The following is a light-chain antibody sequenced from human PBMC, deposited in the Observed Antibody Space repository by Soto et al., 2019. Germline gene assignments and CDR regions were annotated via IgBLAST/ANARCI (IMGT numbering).Light chain of an antibody. CDR1: SSDVGGYNY. J-gene: IGLJ2*01. CDR2: EVS. V-gene: IGLV2-8*01. CDR3: SPYAGSNNLV. Sequence: QSALTQPPSASGSPGQSVTISCTGTSSDVGGYNYVSWYQQHPDNAPTLMIYEVSQRPSSVTDRFSGSKSGNKGPLTVSGILTDDEADYYCSPYAGSNNLVFGGGTKPTVL.